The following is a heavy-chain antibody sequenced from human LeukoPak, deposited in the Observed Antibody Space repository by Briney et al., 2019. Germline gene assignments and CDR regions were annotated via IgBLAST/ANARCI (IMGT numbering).Heavy chain of an antibody. V-gene: IGHV3-7*01. D-gene: IGHD5-24*01. CDR3: ARGQRRHIDMAPSFDY. CDR2: IKQDASEK. Sequence: GSLRLSCAASGFTFTNYWMSWVRQAPGKGLAWVANIKQDASEKYYVDSMKGRFTISRDNSKNTLYLQMNSLGGEDTAVYSCARGQRRHIDMAPSFDYWGQGTLVTVSS. CDR1: GFTFTNYW. J-gene: IGHJ4*02.